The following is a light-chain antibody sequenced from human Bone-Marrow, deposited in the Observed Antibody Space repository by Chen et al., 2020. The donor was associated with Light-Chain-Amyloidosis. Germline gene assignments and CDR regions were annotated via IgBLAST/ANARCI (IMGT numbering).Light chain of an antibody. Sequence: QSALTQPASVSGAPGQSITIPCTGTSSDVGGDNHVSCYQQHPDKAPKLMIYEVTNRPSWVPDRFSGSKSDNTASLTISGLQTEDEADYFCSSYTITNTLVFGSGTRVTVL. CDR2: EVT. CDR3: SSYTITNTLV. J-gene: IGLJ1*01. CDR1: SSDVGGDNH. V-gene: IGLV2-14*01.